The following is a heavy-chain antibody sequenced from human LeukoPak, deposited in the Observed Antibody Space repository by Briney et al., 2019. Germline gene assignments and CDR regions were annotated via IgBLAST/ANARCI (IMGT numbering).Heavy chain of an antibody. Sequence: PGGSLRLSCAASGFTFSSYWMGWVRQAPRKGLEWVANIKQDGSEKYYVDSVKGRFTIPRDNAKNSLYLQMNSLRAEDTAVYYCARSYSSSWYNQYYFDYWGQGTLVTVSS. CDR1: GFTFSSYW. J-gene: IGHJ4*02. CDR2: IKQDGSEK. CDR3: ARSYSSSWYNQYYFDY. V-gene: IGHV3-7*01. D-gene: IGHD6-13*01.